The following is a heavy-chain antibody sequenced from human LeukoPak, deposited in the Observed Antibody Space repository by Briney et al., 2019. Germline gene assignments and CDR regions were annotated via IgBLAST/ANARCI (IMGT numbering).Heavy chain of an antibody. CDR3: ARGPTTTHNWFDP. CDR2: IYNTGST. D-gene: IGHD1-1*01. CDR1: GGSISSHH. J-gene: IGHJ5*02. V-gene: IGHV4-59*11. Sequence: SETLSLTCTVSGGSISSHHWSWIRQPPGKGLEWSGHIYNTGSTNYNPPLKSRVTISVDTSKNQFSLKLSSVTAADTAVYYCARGPTTTHNWFDPWGQGTLVTVSS.